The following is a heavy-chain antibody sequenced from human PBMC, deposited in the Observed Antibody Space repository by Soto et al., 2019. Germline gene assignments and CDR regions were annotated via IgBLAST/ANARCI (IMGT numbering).Heavy chain of an antibody. CDR1: GGSISSSSYY. V-gene: IGHV4-39*01. CDR3: ASLPRALWDGSGSRNWFDP. Sequence: PSETLSLTCTVSGGSISSSSYYWGWIRQPPGKGLEWIGSIYYSGSTYYNPSLKSRVTISVDTSKNQFPLKLSSVTAADTAVYYCASLPRALWDGSGSRNWFDPWGQGTLVTVSS. CDR2: IYYSGST. J-gene: IGHJ5*02. D-gene: IGHD3-10*01.